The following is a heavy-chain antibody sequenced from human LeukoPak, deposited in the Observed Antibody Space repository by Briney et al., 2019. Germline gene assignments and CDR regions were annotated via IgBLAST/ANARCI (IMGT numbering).Heavy chain of an antibody. V-gene: IGHV6-1*01. D-gene: IGHD3-9*01. CDR3: ARDILTVPYYYYYGMDV. CDR2: TYYRSKWYN. J-gene: IGHJ6*02. CDR1: GDSVSSNSAA. Sequence: SQTLSLTCAISGDSVSSNSAAWNWIRQSPSRGLEWLGRTYYRSKWYNDYAVSVKSRITINPDTSKNQFSLQLNSVTPEDTSVYYCARDILTVPYYYYYGMDVWGQGTTVTVSS.